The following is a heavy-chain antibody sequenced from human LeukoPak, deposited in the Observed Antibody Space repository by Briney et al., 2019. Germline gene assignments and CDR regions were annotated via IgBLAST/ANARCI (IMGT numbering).Heavy chain of an antibody. J-gene: IGHJ4*02. D-gene: IGHD2-15*01. CDR2: TYYRSKWNN. Sequence: SQTLSLTCAISGDTVSSNSAAWNWIRQSPSRGLEWLGRTYYRSKWNNDYAVSVKSRITINPDTSKNQSSLQLNSVTPEDTAVYYCARDFCSGGSCYWRFDYWGQGTLVTVSS. V-gene: IGHV6-1*01. CDR1: GDTVSSNSAA. CDR3: ARDFCSGGSCYWRFDY.